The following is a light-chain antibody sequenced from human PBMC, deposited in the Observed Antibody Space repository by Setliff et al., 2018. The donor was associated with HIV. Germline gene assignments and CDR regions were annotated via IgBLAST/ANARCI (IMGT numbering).Light chain of an antibody. CDR2: EVN. V-gene: IGLV2-14*01. CDR1: SSDLGAQNY. CDR3: SSYTINSLRV. J-gene: IGLJ3*02. Sequence: QSVLTQPAPVSGSPGQSITISCTGSSSDLGAQNYVSWYQPSPGKAPKLLIYEVNIPPSGVSSRFSGSQSDNTASPTISGLQAEDEADYYCSSYTINSLRVFGGGTKVTVL.